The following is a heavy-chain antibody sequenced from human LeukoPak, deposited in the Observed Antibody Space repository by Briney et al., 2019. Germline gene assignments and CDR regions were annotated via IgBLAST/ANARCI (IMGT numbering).Heavy chain of an antibody. Sequence: KSSETLSLTCTVSGGSISSSNYYWGWIRQPPGKGLEWIGNVYYSGSTYYNPSLKSRVTISVDTSKNQFSLNLTSVTAADTAVYYCARAMSIAARLQTIFDYWGQGTLVTVSS. CDR2: VYYSGST. CDR3: ARAMSIAARLQTIFDY. V-gene: IGHV4-39*07. D-gene: IGHD6-6*01. J-gene: IGHJ4*02. CDR1: GGSISSSNYY.